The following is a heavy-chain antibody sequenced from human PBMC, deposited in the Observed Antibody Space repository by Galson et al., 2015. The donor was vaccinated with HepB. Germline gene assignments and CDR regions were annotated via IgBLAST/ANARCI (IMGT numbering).Heavy chain of an antibody. D-gene: IGHD6-13*01. CDR2: ISSSGSTI. J-gene: IGHJ4*02. CDR1: GFTFSDYY. V-gene: IGHV3-11*01. Sequence: SLRLSCAASGFTFSDYYMNWIRQAPGKGLEWVSYISSSGSTIYYADSVKGRFTISRDNAKNSLYLQMNSLRAEDTAVYYCARRWAAAGSFDYWGQGTLVTVSS. CDR3: ARRWAAAGSFDY.